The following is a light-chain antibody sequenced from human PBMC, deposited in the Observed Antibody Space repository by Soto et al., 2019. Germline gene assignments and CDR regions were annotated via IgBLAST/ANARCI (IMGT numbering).Light chain of an antibody. CDR1: SSNIGSNT. J-gene: IGLJ2*01. V-gene: IGLV1-44*01. CDR3: AAWDDGLNGPVV. Sequence: QSVLTQPPSASGTPGQRVTIVCAGRSSNIGSNTVNWYQQLPGTAPKLLIYSNNQRPSGVPDRFSGSKSGTSASLAISGLQSEDEADYYCAAWDDGLNGPVVFCGGTKLTVL. CDR2: SNN.